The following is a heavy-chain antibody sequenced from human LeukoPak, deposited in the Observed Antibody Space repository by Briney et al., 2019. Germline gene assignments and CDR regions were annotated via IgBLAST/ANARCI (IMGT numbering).Heavy chain of an antibody. J-gene: IGHJ5*02. V-gene: IGHV3-30*18. D-gene: IGHD6-13*01. Sequence: PGGSLRLSCATSGFTFSNYGMNWVRQAPGGGLEWLAVISYDGSIEYYADSVKGRFAISRDNSKNTLYLQMNSLGAEDTAVYYCAKNGVGQLVRGWFDPWGQGTLVTVSS. CDR2: ISYDGSIE. CDR1: GFTFSNYG. CDR3: AKNGVGQLVRGWFDP.